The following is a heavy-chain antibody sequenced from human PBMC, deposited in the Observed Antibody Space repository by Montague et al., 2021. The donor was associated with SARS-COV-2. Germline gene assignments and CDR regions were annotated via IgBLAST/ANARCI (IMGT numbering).Heavy chain of an antibody. V-gene: IGHV4-61*02. CDR2: IYTSGST. J-gene: IGHJ4*02. Sequence: TLSLTCTVSGDSIRSGTYYWNWVRQPAGKGLEWIGRIYTSGSTNYNPSLKSRVTMSVDTSKNQFSLRLSSVTAADTAVYYCARDQPAYCTGGNCHPLDYWGQGTLVTVSS. CDR3: ARDQPAYCTGGNCHPLDY. D-gene: IGHD2-15*01. CDR1: GDSIRSGTYY.